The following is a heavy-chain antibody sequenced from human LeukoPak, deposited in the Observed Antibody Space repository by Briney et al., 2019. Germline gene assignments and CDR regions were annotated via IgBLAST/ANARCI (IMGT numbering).Heavy chain of an antibody. V-gene: IGHV4-30-4*01. CDR2: IYYSGST. CDR3: ARSLGADSSGYY. CDR1: GGSISSGDYY. Sequence: SQTLSLTCTVSGGSISSGDYYWSWIRRPPGKGLEWIGYIYYSGSTYYNPSLKSRVTISVDTSKNQFSLKLSSVTAADTAVYYCARSLGADSSGYYWGQGTLVTVSS. D-gene: IGHD3-22*01. J-gene: IGHJ4*02.